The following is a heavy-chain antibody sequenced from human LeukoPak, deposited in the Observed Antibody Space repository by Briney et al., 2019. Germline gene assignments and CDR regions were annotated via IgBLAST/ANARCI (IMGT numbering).Heavy chain of an antibody. Sequence: SETLSLTCTVSGDSISSSYWGWVRHPPGKGLEWVGYVYYTGSTNYNPSLKRRVTISVNTYNNQFSLKLSSVTAAYTAVYYCARRSQENRLTTAKNWFDLWGQGTQVTVSS. D-gene: IGHD4-17*01. CDR1: GDSISSSY. CDR2: VYYTGST. V-gene: IGHV4-59*08. J-gene: IGHJ5*02. CDR3: ARRSQENRLTTAKNWFDL.